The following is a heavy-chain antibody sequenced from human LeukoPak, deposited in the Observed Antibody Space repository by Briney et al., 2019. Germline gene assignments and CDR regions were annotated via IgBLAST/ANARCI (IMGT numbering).Heavy chain of an antibody. V-gene: IGHV4-39*07. CDR3: ARDQYYYGSGESYYMDV. J-gene: IGHJ6*03. D-gene: IGHD3-10*01. Sequence: GSLRLSCAASGFTFSSYWMSWVRQAPGKGLEWIGSIYYSGSTYYNPSLKSRVTISVDTSKNQFSLKLSSVTAADTAVYYCARDQYYYGSGESYYMDVWGKGTTVTVSS. CDR2: IYYSGST. CDR1: GFTFSSYW.